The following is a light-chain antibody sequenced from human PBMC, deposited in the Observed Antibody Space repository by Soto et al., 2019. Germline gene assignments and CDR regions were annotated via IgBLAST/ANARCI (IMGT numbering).Light chain of an antibody. Sequence: QSVLTQPPSVSGAPGQRVTISCTGTSSNIGADYDVHWYQHLPGTAPKLLISHNNNRPSGVPDRFSGSKSGTTASLAITGLQADDEAVYYCQSCDRSLSSSWVFGGGTKLTVL. CDR3: QSCDRSLSSSWV. V-gene: IGLV1-40*01. CDR2: HNN. CDR1: SSNIGADYD. J-gene: IGLJ3*02.